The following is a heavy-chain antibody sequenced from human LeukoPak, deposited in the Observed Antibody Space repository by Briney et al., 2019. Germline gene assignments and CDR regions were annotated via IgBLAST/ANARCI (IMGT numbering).Heavy chain of an antibody. CDR3: AREAGYCSGGSCDGAFDI. CDR1: GFTFSDYY. J-gene: IGHJ3*02. CDR2: IYYSGST. D-gene: IGHD2-15*01. V-gene: IGHV4-30-4*08. Sequence: LRLSCAASGFTFSDYYMSWIRQAPGKGLEWIGYIYYSGSTYYNPSLKSRVTISVDTSKNQFSLKLSSVTAADTAVYYCAREAGYCSGGSCDGAFDIWGQGTMVTVSS.